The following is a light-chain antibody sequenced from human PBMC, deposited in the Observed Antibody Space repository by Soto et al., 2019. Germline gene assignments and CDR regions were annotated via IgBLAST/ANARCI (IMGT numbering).Light chain of an antibody. CDR2: GAV. Sequence: DIQMTQSPSSLSASVGDRVAITCRASQNIRNYLNWYQQKPGKAPRVLIYGAVSLQSGVPSRFSGSRYGTNFSLTINSLQPEDYATYYCQQSYNIQALTFGGGTKVEIK. J-gene: IGKJ4*01. CDR1: QNIRNY. V-gene: IGKV1-39*01. CDR3: QQSYNIQALT.